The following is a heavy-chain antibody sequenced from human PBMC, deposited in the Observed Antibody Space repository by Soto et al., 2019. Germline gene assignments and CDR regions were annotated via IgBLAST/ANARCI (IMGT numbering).Heavy chain of an antibody. V-gene: IGHV4-59*01. CDR3: ATRPPGDTWVPYFDY. CDR2: IFGSGTT. CDR1: GDSISGYY. D-gene: IGHD3-10*01. J-gene: IGHJ4*02. Sequence: SATLSLTCTVSGDSISGYYWSWIRQPPGKGPEWIGYIFGSGTTNYESSLKSRVIMSLDTSKTHFSLQLTSVTAGDSAMYYCATRPPGDTWVPYFDYWGQGILVTVSS.